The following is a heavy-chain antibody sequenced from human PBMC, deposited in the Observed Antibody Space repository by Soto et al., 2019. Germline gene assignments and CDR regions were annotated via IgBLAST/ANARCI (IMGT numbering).Heavy chain of an antibody. D-gene: IGHD6-6*01. Sequence: QVQLVESGGGLVKPGGSLRLSCAASGFTFSDYYMNWIRQAPGKGLEWGSYITSSGRTTSYADSVKGRFTISRDNAKKSMYLPMNSLSAEDTAVYYCARDLGLLLEYSSTTLSYSGMDVWGQGTTVTVSS. J-gene: IGHJ6*02. CDR3: ARDLGLLLEYSSTTLSYSGMDV. CDR1: GFTFSDYY. V-gene: IGHV3-11*01. CDR2: ITSSGRTT.